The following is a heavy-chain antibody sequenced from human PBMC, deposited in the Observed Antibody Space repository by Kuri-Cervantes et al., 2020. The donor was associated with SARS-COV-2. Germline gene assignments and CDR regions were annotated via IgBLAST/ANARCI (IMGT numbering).Heavy chain of an antibody. Sequence: SCTVSGGSISSGDYYWSWIRQPPGKGLEWIGYIYYSWSTYYNPFHKSRVTVSVDTSKNQFSLKLSSVTAADTAVYYCARSGDYGGYYFDYWGQGTLVTVSS. D-gene: IGHD4-23*01. CDR1: GGSISSGDYY. CDR2: IYYSWST. V-gene: IGHV4-30-4*01. CDR3: ARSGDYGGYYFDY. J-gene: IGHJ4*02.